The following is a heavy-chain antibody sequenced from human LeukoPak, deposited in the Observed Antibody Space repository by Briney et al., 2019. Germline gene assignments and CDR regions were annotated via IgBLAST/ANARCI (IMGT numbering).Heavy chain of an antibody. D-gene: IGHD3-16*02. CDR1: GGSFSGYY. Sequence: PSETLSLTCAVYGGSFSGYYWSWIRQPPGKGLEWIGYIYYSGSTNYNPSLKSRVTISVDTSKNQFSLKLSSVTAADTAVYYCARLRGVIGRLHYFDYWGQGTLVTVSS. CDR2: IYYSGST. CDR3: ARLRGVIGRLHYFDY. V-gene: IGHV4-59*08. J-gene: IGHJ4*02.